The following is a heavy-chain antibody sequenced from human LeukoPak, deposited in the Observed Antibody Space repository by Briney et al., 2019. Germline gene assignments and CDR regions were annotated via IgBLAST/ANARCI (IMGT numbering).Heavy chain of an antibody. Sequence: GGSLRLSCAASGFTFSSYSMNWVRQAPGKGLEWVSSISSSSSYIYYADSVKGRFTISRDNAKNSLYLQMNSLRAEDTAVYYCAMGDSEYYDILTGYYNVPEPDYWGRGTLVTVSS. CDR2: ISSSSSYI. CDR1: GFTFSSYS. D-gene: IGHD3-9*01. CDR3: AMGDSEYYDILTGYYNVPEPDY. V-gene: IGHV3-21*01. J-gene: IGHJ4*02.